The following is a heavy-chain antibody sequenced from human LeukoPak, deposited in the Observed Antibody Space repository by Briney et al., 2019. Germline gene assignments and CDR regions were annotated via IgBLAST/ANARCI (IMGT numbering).Heavy chain of an antibody. Sequence: PGGSLRLSCAASGFTFSSYSMNWVRQAPGKGLEWVSSISSSSSYIYYADSVKGRFTISRDNAKNSLYLQMNSLRAEDTAVYYCARLVVAGSISDYWGQGTLVTVSS. J-gene: IGHJ4*02. V-gene: IGHV3-21*01. CDR3: ARLVVAGSISDY. CDR1: GFTFSSYS. CDR2: ISSSSSYI. D-gene: IGHD6-19*01.